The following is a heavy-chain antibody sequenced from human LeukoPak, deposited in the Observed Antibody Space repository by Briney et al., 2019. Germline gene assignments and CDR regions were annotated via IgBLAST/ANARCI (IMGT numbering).Heavy chain of an antibody. Sequence: GGSLRLSRAASGFTFSTYGMHWVRQAPGKGLEWVSLIWYDGSKKYYADSVKGRFTISRDNSKNTLYLQMSSLRAEDTAIYYCASTISSAYYHSLDYWGQGTLVTVSS. CDR1: GFTFSTYG. V-gene: IGHV3-33*01. CDR2: IWYDGSKK. CDR3: ASTISSAYYHSLDY. J-gene: IGHJ4*02. D-gene: IGHD3-22*01.